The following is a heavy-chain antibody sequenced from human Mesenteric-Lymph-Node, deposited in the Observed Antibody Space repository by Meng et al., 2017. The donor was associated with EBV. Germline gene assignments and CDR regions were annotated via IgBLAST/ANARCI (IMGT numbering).Heavy chain of an antibody. CDR1: GYTFTGYY. CDR3: ARGRPVAGTRFDY. CDR2: INPNSGGT. J-gene: IGHJ4*02. Sequence: QGQRVQFGAQVKKPGASGKVSCNASGYTFTGYYMHWVRQAPGQGLEWMGWINPNSGGTNYAQKFQGRVTMTRNTSISTAYMELSSLRSEDTAVYYCARGRPVAGTRFDYWGQGTLVTVSS. D-gene: IGHD6-19*01. V-gene: IGHV1-2*02.